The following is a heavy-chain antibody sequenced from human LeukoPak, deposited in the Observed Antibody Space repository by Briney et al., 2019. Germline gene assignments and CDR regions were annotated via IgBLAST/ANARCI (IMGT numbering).Heavy chain of an antibody. Sequence: GGSLRLSCAASGFTFSSYAMSWVRQAPGKGLEWVSDVSGSGGSTYYADSMRGRFTIVRDNAKNTLYLQMNSLRAEDTAVYYCAKESSPVDYWGQGTLVTVSS. D-gene: IGHD1-26*01. CDR3: AKESSPVDY. CDR1: GFTFSSYA. V-gene: IGHV3-23*01. J-gene: IGHJ4*02. CDR2: VSGSGGST.